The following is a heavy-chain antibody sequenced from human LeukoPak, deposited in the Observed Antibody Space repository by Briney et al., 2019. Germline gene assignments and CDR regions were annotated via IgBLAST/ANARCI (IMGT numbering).Heavy chain of an antibody. Sequence: GGSLRLSCAASGFTFSSYGMSWVRQAPGKGLEWVSAISGSGGSTYYADSVKGRFTISRDNSKNTLYLQMNSLRAEDTAVYYCAKTDRRIAAAGDIDYWGQGTLVTVSS. V-gene: IGHV3-23*01. D-gene: IGHD6-13*01. CDR2: ISGSGGST. J-gene: IGHJ4*02. CDR3: AKTDRRIAAAGDIDY. CDR1: GFTFSSYG.